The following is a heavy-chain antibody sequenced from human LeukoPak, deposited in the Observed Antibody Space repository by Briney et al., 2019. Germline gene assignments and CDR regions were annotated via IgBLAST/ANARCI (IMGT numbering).Heavy chain of an antibody. CDR1: GGSISSYY. D-gene: IGHD4-23*01. CDR2: IYYSGST. V-gene: IGHV4-59*12. CDR3: AREDGGSFDY. J-gene: IGHJ4*02. Sequence: KPSETLSLTCTVSGGSISSYYWSWIRQPPGKGLERIGYIYYSGSTNYNPSLKSRVTISVDTSKNQFSLKLSSVTAADTAVYYCAREDGGSFDYWGQGTLVTVSS.